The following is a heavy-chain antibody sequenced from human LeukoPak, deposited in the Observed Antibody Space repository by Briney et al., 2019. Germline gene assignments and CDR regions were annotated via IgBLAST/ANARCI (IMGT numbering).Heavy chain of an antibody. Sequence: MPSETLSLTCTVSGGSISSSSYYWGWIRQPPGEGLEWIGSIYYSGSTYYNPSLKSRVTISVDTSKNQFSLKLSSVTAADTAVYYCARRHYYDSGGYNPFDYWGQGTLVTVSS. V-gene: IGHV4-39*07. J-gene: IGHJ4*02. CDR3: ARRHYYDSGGYNPFDY. D-gene: IGHD3-22*01. CDR2: IYYSGST. CDR1: GGSISSSSYY.